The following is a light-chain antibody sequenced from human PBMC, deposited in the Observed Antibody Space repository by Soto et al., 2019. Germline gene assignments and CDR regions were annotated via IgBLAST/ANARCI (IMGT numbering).Light chain of an antibody. CDR2: DTA. J-gene: IGKJ1*01. CDR3: QHYGTSMWT. Sequence: EIVVTQSPGTLSLSPGGRATLSCRASQSVSSSSLSWYQQKPGQAPRLLIYDTASRATDIPDRFSGSGSGTDFTLTISRLEPEDVTVYYCQHYGTSMWTFGQGTTVDIK. CDR1: QSVSSSS. V-gene: IGKV3-20*01.